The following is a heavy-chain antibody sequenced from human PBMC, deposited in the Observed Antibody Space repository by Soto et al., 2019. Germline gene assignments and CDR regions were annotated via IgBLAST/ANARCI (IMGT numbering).Heavy chain of an antibody. Sequence: GESLKISCKGSEYSFTTYWIAWVRQMPGIGLEWMGIIYPGDSDTRYSPSFQGQVTISADKSISTSYLQWSSLRASDTAMYYCARGYFFDYWGQGTLVTVSS. CDR2: IYPGDSDT. J-gene: IGHJ4*02. V-gene: IGHV5-51*01. CDR1: EYSFTTYW. CDR3: ARGYFFDY.